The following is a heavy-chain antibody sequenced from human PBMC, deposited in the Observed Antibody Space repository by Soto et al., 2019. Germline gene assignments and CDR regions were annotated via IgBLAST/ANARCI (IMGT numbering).Heavy chain of an antibody. CDR1: GFTFSSYA. Sequence: GGSLRLSCAASGFTFSSYAMSWVRQAPGKGLEWVSAISGSGGSTYYADSGKGRFTISRDNSKNTLYLQMNSLRAEDTAVYYCARGHPLRYFDWLLGRWDPIDYWGQGTLVTVSS. CDR3: ARGHPLRYFDWLLGRWDPIDY. D-gene: IGHD3-9*01. V-gene: IGHV3-23*01. CDR2: ISGSGGST. J-gene: IGHJ4*02.